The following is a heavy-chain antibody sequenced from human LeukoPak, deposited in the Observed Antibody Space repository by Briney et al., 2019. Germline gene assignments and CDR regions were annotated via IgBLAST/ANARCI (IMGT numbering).Heavy chain of an antibody. J-gene: IGHJ4*02. D-gene: IGHD3/OR15-3a*01. CDR2: MKPDSGDT. CDR3: AGGLGLDGPFEY. Sequence: ASVTVSCKASGNTFISEDINGVRQAPGQGLEWMGWMKPDSGDTGYAQMFQGRVAMTTNTSIGTVYMELSSLTSEDTAVYYCAGGLGLDGPFEYWGQGTLVTVSS. CDR1: GNTFISED. V-gene: IGHV1-8*01.